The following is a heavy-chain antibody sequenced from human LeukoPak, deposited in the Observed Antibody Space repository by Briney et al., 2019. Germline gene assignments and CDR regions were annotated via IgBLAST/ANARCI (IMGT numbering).Heavy chain of an antibody. Sequence: ASVKVSCKASGYTFTGYYMHWVRQAPGQGLEWMGRINPDSGDTNYAQKFQGRVTMTRDTSISTAYMELSRLRSDDTAVYYCTRDGYCSSTSCYGRGWFYYYYGMDVWGQGTTVTVSS. CDR3: TRDGYCSSTSCYGRGWFYYYYGMDV. D-gene: IGHD2-2*01. V-gene: IGHV1-2*06. CDR2: INPDSGDT. CDR1: GYTFTGYY. J-gene: IGHJ6*02.